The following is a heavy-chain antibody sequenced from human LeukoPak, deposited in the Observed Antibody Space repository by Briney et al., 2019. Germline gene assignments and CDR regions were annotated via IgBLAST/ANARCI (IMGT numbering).Heavy chain of an antibody. Sequence: GGSLRLSCAASGFSFSDYWIHWVRQAPGKGEVWVSRINTDGSITNYADSVKGRFSISRDNAKNTLYLQMSSLRAEDTAVYYCARDRRPRTGFMVREAYDYWGQGTLATVSS. CDR1: GFSFSDYW. D-gene: IGHD3-10*01. CDR2: INTDGSIT. CDR3: ARDRRPRTGFMVREAYDY. V-gene: IGHV3-74*01. J-gene: IGHJ4*02.